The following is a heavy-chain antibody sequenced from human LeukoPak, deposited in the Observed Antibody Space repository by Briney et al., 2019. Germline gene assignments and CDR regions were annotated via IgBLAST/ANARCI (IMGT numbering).Heavy chain of an antibody. CDR3: AKIIAAANRPTFDY. CDR2: ISGSGSYT. D-gene: IGHD6-13*01. CDR1: GGTFSSYA. V-gene: IGHV3-23*01. Sequence: ASVKVSCKASGGTFSSYAMSWVRQAPGKGLEWVSAISGSGSYTYYGDSVKGRFTISRDNSKNTIYLQMNSLRAEDTAVYYCAKIIAAANRPTFDYWGQGTLVTVSS. J-gene: IGHJ4*02.